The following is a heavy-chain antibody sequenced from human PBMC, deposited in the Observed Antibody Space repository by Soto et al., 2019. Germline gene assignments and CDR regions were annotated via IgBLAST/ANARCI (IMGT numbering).Heavy chain of an antibody. CDR1: GGSINGYY. J-gene: IGHJ5*02. Sequence: QVQLQESGPGLVKPSETLSLTCTVSGGSINGYYWSWIRQPPGKGLEWIGYIYYSRSTNYNPSLKSRVTISVDTSKNQFSLKVHSVTAADTAVYYCARYIPGDGPWGQGTLVTVSS. CDR2: IYYSRST. CDR3: ARYIPGDGP. V-gene: IGHV4-59*01. D-gene: IGHD2-2*02.